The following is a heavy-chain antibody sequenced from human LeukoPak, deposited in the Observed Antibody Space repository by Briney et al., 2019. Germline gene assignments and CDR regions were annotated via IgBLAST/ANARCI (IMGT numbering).Heavy chain of an antibody. J-gene: IGHJ5*02. CDR2: INSDGSST. CDR1: GFTFSSYW. D-gene: IGHD2-2*01. CDR3: ARDRVVVPAAEPGDWFDP. Sequence: GGSLRLSCAASGFTFSSYWMHWVRQAPGKGLVGVSRINSDGSSTSYADSVKGRFTISRDNAKNTLYLQMNSLRAEDTAVYYCARDRVVVPAAEPGDWFDPWGQGTLVTVSS. V-gene: IGHV3-74*01.